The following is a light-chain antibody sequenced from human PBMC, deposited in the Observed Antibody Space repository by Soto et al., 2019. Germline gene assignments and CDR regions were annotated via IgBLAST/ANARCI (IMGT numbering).Light chain of an antibody. Sequence: QSVLTQPRSVSGSPGQSVTISCSGTSSDVGGYDYVSWYQQYPGKAPKLIISDVSKRPSGVPDRFSGSKSGNTASLPISGLQPEDEADYYGSSYACNWTQVFGTGTKVTVL. J-gene: IGLJ1*01. CDR1: SSDVGGYDY. CDR3: SSYACNWTQV. V-gene: IGLV2-11*01. CDR2: DVS.